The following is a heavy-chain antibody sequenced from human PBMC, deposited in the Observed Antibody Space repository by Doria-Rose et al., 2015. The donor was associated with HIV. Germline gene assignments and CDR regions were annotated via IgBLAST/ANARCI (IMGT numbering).Heavy chain of an antibody. Sequence: VQLVQSGGGLVQPGRSLRLSCVGSGFSFESYAMHWVRLAPGKGLEWVAGISWDSGAKGHADSVEGRFTISRDNAKKSVYLEMRSLRPEDTAFYYCAKAPIIGPKYYFYMDVWGKGTSVTASS. CDR3: AKAPIIGPKYYFYMDV. CDR1: GFSFESYA. V-gene: IGHV3-9*01. D-gene: IGHD3-3*01. CDR2: ISWDSGAK. J-gene: IGHJ6*03.